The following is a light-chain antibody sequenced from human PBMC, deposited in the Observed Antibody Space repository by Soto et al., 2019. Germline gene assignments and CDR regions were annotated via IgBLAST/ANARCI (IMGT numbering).Light chain of an antibody. CDR3: SSYTTTSPYV. CDR2: DVS. CDR1: SSDVGGYNY. J-gene: IGLJ1*01. Sequence: QSALTQPASVSGSPGQSITISCSGTSSDVGGYNYVSCYQQHPDTAPKLLIYDVSNRPSGVSSLFSGSKSGNTASLTISGLLAEDEADYYCSSYTTTSPYVFGSGTKLTVL. V-gene: IGLV2-14*03.